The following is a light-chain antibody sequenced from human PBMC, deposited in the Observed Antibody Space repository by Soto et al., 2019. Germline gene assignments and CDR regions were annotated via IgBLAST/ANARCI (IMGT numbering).Light chain of an antibody. CDR2: ATS. V-gene: IGKV3-15*01. CDR3: QQYNNWPPYT. CDR1: QSVSSN. J-gene: IGKJ2*01. Sequence: EIVMTQSPATLSVSPGERATLSCRASQSVSSNLASYQQKPGQAPRLLICATSTKATGIPARFSGSGSGTEFDLTISSLQSEDFAVYYCQQYNNWPPYTFGQGTKLEIK.